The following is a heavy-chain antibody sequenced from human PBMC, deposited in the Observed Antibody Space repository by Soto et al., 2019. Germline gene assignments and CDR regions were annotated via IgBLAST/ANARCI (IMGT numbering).Heavy chain of an antibody. J-gene: IGHJ4*02. CDR1: GFTFSSYG. D-gene: IGHD2-21*02. CDR2: LWYDGSNK. Sequence: QVQLVESGGGVVQPGRSLRLSCAASGFTFSSYGMHWVRQAPGKGLEWVAVLWYDGSNKYYADSVKGRFTISRDNSKNTLYLQMNSLRAEDTAVYYCAREGMLVVVTADFDYWGQGTLVTVSS. V-gene: IGHV3-33*01. CDR3: AREGMLVVVTADFDY.